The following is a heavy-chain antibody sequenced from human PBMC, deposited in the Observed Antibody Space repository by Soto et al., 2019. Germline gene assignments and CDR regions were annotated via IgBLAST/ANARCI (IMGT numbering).Heavy chain of an antibody. CDR3: ARVSQETGRNYYYYYMDV. CDR2: IYSGGST. V-gene: IGHV3-66*01. J-gene: IGHJ6*03. D-gene: IGHD3-16*02. CDR1: GFTVSSSY. Sequence: PGGSLRLSCAASGFTVSSSYMSWVRQAPGKGLEWVSVIYSGGSTYYADSVKGRFTISRDNSKNTLYLQMNSLRAEDTAVYYCARVSQETGRNYYYYYMDVWGKGTTVTVSS.